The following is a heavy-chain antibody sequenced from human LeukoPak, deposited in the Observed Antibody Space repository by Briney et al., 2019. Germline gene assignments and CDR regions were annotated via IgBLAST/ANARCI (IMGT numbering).Heavy chain of an antibody. V-gene: IGHV3-21*01. D-gene: IGHD3-10*01. CDR2: ISSIISYR. J-gene: IGHJ4*02. Sequence: GGPLGLSCAASGFSFSSYSRSGLRQPPGKRLELVSSISSIISYRYYADSVKGRFTISRENAKNSLYLQMNSLRAEDTAVYYCARAFYGSGSLDYWGQGTLVTVSS. CDR1: GFSFSSYS. CDR3: ARAFYGSGSLDY.